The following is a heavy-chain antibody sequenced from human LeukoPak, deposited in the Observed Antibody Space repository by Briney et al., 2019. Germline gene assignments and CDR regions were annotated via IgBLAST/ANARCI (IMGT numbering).Heavy chain of an antibody. D-gene: IGHD7-27*01. V-gene: IGHV3-7*01. CDR2: IKQDGSEE. Sequence: GGSLRLSCAASGFTFSSYWMSWVRQAPGKGLEWVANIKQDGSEEYYVDSVKGRFTISRDNTKNTLYLQMNSLRAEDTAVYYCARDWGNWGYGWYFDHWGQGTPVTVSS. CDR1: GFTFSSYW. CDR3: ARDWGNWGYGWYFDH. J-gene: IGHJ4*02.